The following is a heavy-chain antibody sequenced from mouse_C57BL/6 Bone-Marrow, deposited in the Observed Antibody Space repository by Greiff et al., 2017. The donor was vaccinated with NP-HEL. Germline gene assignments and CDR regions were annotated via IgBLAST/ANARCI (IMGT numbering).Heavy chain of an antibody. D-gene: IGHD4-1*01. J-gene: IGHJ4*01. V-gene: IGHV14-4*01. Sequence: EVQVVESGAELVRPGASVKLSCTASGFNIKDDYMHWVKQRPEQGLEWIGWIDPENGDTEYASKFQGKATITADTSSNTAYLQLSSLTSEDTAVYYCTTGNWDAMDYWGQGTSVTVSS. CDR1: GFNIKDDY. CDR2: IDPENGDT. CDR3: TTGNWDAMDY.